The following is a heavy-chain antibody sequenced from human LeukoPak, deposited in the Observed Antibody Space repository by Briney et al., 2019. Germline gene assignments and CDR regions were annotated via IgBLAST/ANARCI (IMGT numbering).Heavy chain of an antibody. D-gene: IGHD3-10*01. CDR2: ISAYNGNT. J-gene: IGHJ4*02. CDR1: GYTFTSYG. CDR3: ARVGARGVITILENFDY. V-gene: IGHV1-18*01. Sequence: GASVKVSCKASGYTFTSYGISWVRQAPGQGLEWMGWISAYNGNTNYAQKLQGRVTLTTDTSTSTAYMELRSLRSDDTAVYYCARVGARGVITILENFDYWGQGTLVTVSS.